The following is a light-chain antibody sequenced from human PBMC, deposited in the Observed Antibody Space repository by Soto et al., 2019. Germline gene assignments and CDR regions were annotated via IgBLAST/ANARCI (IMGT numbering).Light chain of an antibody. CDR1: QSISSW. CDR3: QQYNSYSRT. V-gene: IGKV1-5*01. J-gene: IGKJ1*01. CDR2: DAS. Sequence: IQVTQSPSSLPSSLGDRVTITCRASQSISSWLAWYQQKPGKAPKLLIYDASSLESGVPSRFSGSGSGTECTLTISSLKNDDVATYYCQQYNSYSRTFGQGTKVDIK.